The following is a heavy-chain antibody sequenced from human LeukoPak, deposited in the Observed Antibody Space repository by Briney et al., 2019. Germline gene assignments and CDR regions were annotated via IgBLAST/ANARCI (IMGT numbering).Heavy chain of an antibody. J-gene: IGHJ4*02. CDR2: INVNSGDT. D-gene: IGHD2-2*01. Sequence: GASVKVSFKASGYTFTSHYLHWVRQAPGQGHEWMGWINVNSGDTHIAQKFQGWVTMTRDTSIRTAYMELRRLTSGDTAVYFCARETSSSWFDYWGQGTLVTVSS. CDR1: GYTFTSHY. CDR3: ARETSSSWFDY. V-gene: IGHV1-2*04.